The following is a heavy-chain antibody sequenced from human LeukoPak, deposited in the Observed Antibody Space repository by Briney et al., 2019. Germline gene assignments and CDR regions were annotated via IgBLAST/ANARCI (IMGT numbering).Heavy chain of an antibody. V-gene: IGHV1-8*01. CDR1: GYTFTSYD. D-gene: IGHD6-13*01. J-gene: IGHJ4*02. CDR2: MNPNSGNT. Sequence: GASVKVSCKASGYTFTSYDINWVRQATGQGLEWMGWMNPNSGNTGYAQKFQGRVTMTRNTSISTAYMELSSLRSEDTAVYYCARGSDSSSWTLFDYWGQGTLVTVSS. CDR3: ARGSDSSSWTLFDY.